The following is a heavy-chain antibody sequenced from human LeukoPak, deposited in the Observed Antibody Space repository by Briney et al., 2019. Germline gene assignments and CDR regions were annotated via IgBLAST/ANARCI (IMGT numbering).Heavy chain of an antibody. CDR3: TRDSANYHFAY. Sequence: GGSLRLSCAASGFTVKDNFMSWVRQAPGKGLEWVSVLYSGGATYYADSVKGRFPISRDNSKNIVFLQMNDLRTEDTAFYYCTRDSANYHFAYWGQGALVTVSS. CDR1: GFTVKDNF. J-gene: IGHJ4*02. V-gene: IGHV3-66*01. CDR2: LYSGGAT. D-gene: IGHD4/OR15-4a*01.